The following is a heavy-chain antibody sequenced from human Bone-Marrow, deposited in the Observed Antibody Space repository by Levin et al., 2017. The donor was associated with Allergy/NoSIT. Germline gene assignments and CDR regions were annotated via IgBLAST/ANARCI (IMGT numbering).Heavy chain of an antibody. CDR3: AREGWGTMKY. V-gene: IGHV3-30*01. D-gene: IGHD2-2*01. J-gene: IGHJ1*01. CDR2: ISYDGKIT. Sequence: GGSLRLSCTTSGFTFSSYIMYWVRQAPGKGLDWVASISYDGKITEYAAAVKGRFIISRDNSNKTMFLHMNSLRVDDTAVYRCAREGWGTMKYWGLGTLVTVTS. CDR1: GFTFSSYI.